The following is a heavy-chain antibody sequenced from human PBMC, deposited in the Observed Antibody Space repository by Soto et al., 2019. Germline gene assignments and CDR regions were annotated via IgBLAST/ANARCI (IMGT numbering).Heavy chain of an antibody. CDR3: ARPTIATRPSPIDY. Sequence: QVQLVESGRGVVQPGTSLRLSCAASGCTFGDYAMHWVRQAPGKGLEWVAVISYDGRYKFYADSVQGRFTISRDDSKNTLDLQVNSLRAEDTAVYYCARPTIATRPSPIDYWGQGTLVTVSS. CDR1: GCTFGDYA. V-gene: IGHV3-30*04. J-gene: IGHJ4*02. CDR2: ISYDGRYK. D-gene: IGHD6-6*01.